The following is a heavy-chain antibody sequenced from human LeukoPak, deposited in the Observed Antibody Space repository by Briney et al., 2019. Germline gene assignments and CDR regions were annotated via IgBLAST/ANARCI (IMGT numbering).Heavy chain of an antibody. Sequence: SETLSLTCTVSGGSISSGYWNWIRQPPGKGLEWIGYIYYSGSTKYNPSLMSRVTILVDTSKNQFSLKLTSVTAADTAVYYFARGSPLDWYCELWGRGTLVSVSS. CDR1: GGSISSGY. CDR3: ARGSPLDWYCEL. CDR2: IYYSGST. J-gene: IGHJ2*01. V-gene: IGHV4-59*01.